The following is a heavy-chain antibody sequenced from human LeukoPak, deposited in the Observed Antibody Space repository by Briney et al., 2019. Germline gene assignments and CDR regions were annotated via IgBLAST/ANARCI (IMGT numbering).Heavy chain of an antibody. Sequence: SETLSLTCIVSGGSISSTNYYWGWIRQPPGKGLEWIGTVYYSGSTYYNPSLESRVSISADTSKNQFSLSLSSVTAADTAGYSCARRGRWSSGAYWGQGALVTVSS. CDR3: ARRGRWSSGAY. D-gene: IGHD5-24*01. CDR1: GGSISSTNYY. V-gene: IGHV4-39*01. CDR2: VYYSGST. J-gene: IGHJ4*02.